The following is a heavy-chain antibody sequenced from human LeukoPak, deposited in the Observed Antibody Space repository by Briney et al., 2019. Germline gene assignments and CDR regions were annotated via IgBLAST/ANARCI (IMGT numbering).Heavy chain of an antibody. CDR2: IKSKDDGETT. Sequence: GESLRLSCAASRFSFSTSWTSWVRQAPGKGLEWVGRIKSKDDGETTEYAAPVKGRFTISRDDSESMLYLQMMRLKTEDTAVYYCCADTVDPLAQIDKWGQGAQVTVSS. CDR1: RFSFSTSW. J-gene: IGHJ4*02. V-gene: IGHV3-15*01. D-gene: IGHD4-11*01. CDR3: CADTVDPLAQIDK.